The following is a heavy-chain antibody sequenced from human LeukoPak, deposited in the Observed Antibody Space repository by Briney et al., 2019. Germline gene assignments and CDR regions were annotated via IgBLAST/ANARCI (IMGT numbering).Heavy chain of an antibody. D-gene: IGHD3-22*01. V-gene: IGHV3-66*02. CDR1: GFTVSSNY. CDR3: PSSSGYYLSLDY. J-gene: IGHJ4*02. Sequence: GGSLRLSCAASGFTVSSNYMSWVRQAPGKGLEWVSVIYSGGSTYYADSVKGRFTISRDNSKNALYLQMNSLRAEDTAVYYCPSSSGYYLSLDYWGQGTLVTVSS. CDR2: IYSGGST.